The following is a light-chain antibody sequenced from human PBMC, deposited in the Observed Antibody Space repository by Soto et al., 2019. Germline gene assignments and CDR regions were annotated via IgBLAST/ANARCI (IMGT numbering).Light chain of an antibody. J-gene: IGKJ2*01. CDR2: SAS. CDR1: QSVASRA. V-gene: IGKV3-20*01. CDR3: HQYGSSPPMYT. Sequence: IVLTQSPGTLSLSPGERATLSCRASQSVASRALAWYQQKPGQAPRLLMYSASKRATGIPDRLSGSGYGTDFTLTISRLEPEDFAVDYCHQYGSSPPMYTFGQGTKLDIK.